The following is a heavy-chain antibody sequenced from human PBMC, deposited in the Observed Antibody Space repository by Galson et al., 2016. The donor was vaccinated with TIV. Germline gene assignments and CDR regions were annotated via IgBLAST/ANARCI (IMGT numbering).Heavy chain of an antibody. CDR2: FDPEEGET. J-gene: IGHJ5*02. CDR3: ATGAFYSQGGGCFNYLDP. CDR1: GYTFTSFN. V-gene: IGHV1-24*01. D-gene: IGHD2-21*01. Sequence: SVKVSCKASGYTFTSFNISWIRQAPGKGLEWMGGFDPEEGETIYAQNFQGRVSMTEDISTDTAYMELRGLRSEDTAVYFCATGAFYSQGGGCFNYLDPWGQGTLVTVSS.